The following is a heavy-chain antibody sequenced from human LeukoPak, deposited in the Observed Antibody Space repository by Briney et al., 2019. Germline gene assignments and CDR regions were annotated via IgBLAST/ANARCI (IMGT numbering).Heavy chain of an antibody. J-gene: IGHJ4*02. D-gene: IGHD3-22*01. CDR3: YSMIVVEIRVINDY. CDR1: GVTFSSHS. CDR2: ISNDGTST. Sequence: PGGSLRLSCAASGVTFSSHSMHWVRQAPGEGLVWVSGISNDGTSTTYADSVKGRFTISRDNSKNTLYLQMNSLRAEDTAVYYCYSMIVVEIRVINDYWGQGTLVTVSS. V-gene: IGHV3-74*01.